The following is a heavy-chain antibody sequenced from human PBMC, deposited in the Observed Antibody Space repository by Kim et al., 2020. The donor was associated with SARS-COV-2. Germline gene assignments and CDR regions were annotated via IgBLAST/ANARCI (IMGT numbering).Heavy chain of an antibody. J-gene: IGHJ4*02. D-gene: IGHD2-15*01. Sequence: GGFLRLSCAASGFTFSSYWMTWARQAPGKGLEWVANINQGGSEKYYVDSVKGRFTISRDNADSSLYLQMNSLRAGDTAVYYCARHLGGTTFDYWGQGTLVTVSS. CDR3: ARHLGGTTFDY. CDR2: INQGGSEK. CDR1: GFTFSSYW. V-gene: IGHV3-7*05.